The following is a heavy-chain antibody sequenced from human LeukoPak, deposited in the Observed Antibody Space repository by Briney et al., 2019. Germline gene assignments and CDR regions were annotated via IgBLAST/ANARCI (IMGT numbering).Heavy chain of an antibody. CDR3: ARAAYSSTWYSRYFDL. V-gene: IGHV3-30*03. CDR1: GFTFSSYG. Sequence: PGGTLRLSCAASGFTFSSYGMHWVRQAPGKGLEWVAVISYDGSNQYYADSVKGRFTISRENAKNSLYLQMNSLRAGDTAVYYCARAAYSSTWYSRYFDLWGRGTLVTVSS. CDR2: ISYDGSNQ. J-gene: IGHJ2*01. D-gene: IGHD6-13*01.